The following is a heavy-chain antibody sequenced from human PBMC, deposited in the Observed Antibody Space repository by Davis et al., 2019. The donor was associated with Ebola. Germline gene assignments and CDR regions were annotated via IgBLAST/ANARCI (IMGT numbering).Heavy chain of an antibody. J-gene: IGHJ4*02. Sequence: AGSLRLSCAASGFTFSGSAMHWVRQASGNGLEWVGRIRSKANSYATAYAASVKGRFTISRDDSKNTAYLQMNSLKTEDTAVYYCTSQTTVTDYWGQGTLVTVSS. CDR2: IRSKANSYAT. V-gene: IGHV3-73*01. CDR3: TSQTTVTDY. CDR1: GFTFSGSA. D-gene: IGHD4-17*01.